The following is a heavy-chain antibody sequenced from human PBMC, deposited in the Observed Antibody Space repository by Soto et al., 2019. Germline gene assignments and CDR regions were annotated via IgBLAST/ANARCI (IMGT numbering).Heavy chain of an antibody. J-gene: IGHJ4*02. CDR2: ISWNSGSI. D-gene: IGHD4-17*01. CDR3: AKDVEYTVTNGGYFDY. Sequence: GGSLRLSCAASGFTFDDYAMHWVRQAPGKGLEWVSGISWNSGSIGYADSVKGRFTIPRDNAKNSLYLQMNSLRAEDTALFYCAKDVEYTVTNGGYFDYWGQGTLVTVSS. CDR1: GFTFDDYA. V-gene: IGHV3-9*01.